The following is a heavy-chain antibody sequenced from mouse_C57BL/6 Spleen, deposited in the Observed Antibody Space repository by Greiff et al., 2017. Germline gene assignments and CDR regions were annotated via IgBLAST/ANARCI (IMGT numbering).Heavy chain of an antibody. D-gene: IGHD4-1*01. V-gene: IGHV5-6*02. J-gene: IGHJ1*03. CDR2: ISSGGSYT. Sequence: EVKLVESGGDLVKPGGSLKLSCAASGFTFSSYGMSWVRQTPDKRLEWVATISSGGSYTYYPDSVKGRFTICRDNAKNTLYLQMSSLKSEETAMYYCARRGTRTGTEGNWYFDVWGTGTMVTVSS. CDR1: GFTFSSYG. CDR3: ARRGTRTGTEGNWYFDV.